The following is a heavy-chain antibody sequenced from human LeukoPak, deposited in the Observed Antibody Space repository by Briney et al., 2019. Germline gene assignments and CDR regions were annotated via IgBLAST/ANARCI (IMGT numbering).Heavy chain of an antibody. V-gene: IGHV1-69*04. CDR3: ARDAGIAAARSTFDI. CDR2: IIPILGIA. CDR1: GGTFSSYA. D-gene: IGHD6-13*01. Sequence: SVKVSCKASGGTFSSYAISWVRQAPGQGLEWMGRIIPILGIANYAQKFQGRVTITADKSTSTAYMELSSLRSEDTAVYCCARDAGIAAARSTFDIWGQGTMVTVSS. J-gene: IGHJ3*02.